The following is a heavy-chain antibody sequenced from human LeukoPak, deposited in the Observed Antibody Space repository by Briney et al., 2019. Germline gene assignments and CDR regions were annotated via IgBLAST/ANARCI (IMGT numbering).Heavy chain of an antibody. D-gene: IGHD2-2*01. Sequence: WGSLSLSCAASGFSFSNDWMCWVRQAPGKGLEWVANINQDESKKYYVDSVKGRFTISRDNAKNSLYLQMSSLRAEDTAVYYCARDHAYRTDYWGQGTLVTVSS. CDR1: GFSFSNDW. V-gene: IGHV3-7*01. CDR2: INQDESKK. J-gene: IGHJ4*02. CDR3: ARDHAYRTDY.